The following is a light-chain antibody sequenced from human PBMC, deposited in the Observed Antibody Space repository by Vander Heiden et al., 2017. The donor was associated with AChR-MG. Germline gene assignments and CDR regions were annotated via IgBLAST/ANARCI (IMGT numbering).Light chain of an antibody. CDR2: DAS. Sequence: EMFLPHPPATLSLSPGERATLSCRASQSVSSYLAWYQQKPGQAPRLLIYDASNRATGIPARFSGSGSGTDFTLTISSLEPEDFAVYYCQQRSNWPWTFGQGTKVEIK. CDR3: QQRSNWPWT. J-gene: IGKJ1*01. V-gene: IGKV3-11*01. CDR1: QSVSSY.